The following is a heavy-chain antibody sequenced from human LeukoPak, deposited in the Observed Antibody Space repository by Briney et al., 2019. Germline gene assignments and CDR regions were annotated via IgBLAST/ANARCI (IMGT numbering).Heavy chain of an antibody. CDR2: IKNKSGGRTT. Sequence: PGGSLRLSCAASGFTFSDAWMSWVRQTPGKGLEWVGRIKNKSGGRTTDYGAPVKGRFTISRDDSKNTLYLQMNSLKTEDTAVYYCTTDWGSGRCYVRAFDLWGQGTMVIVSS. V-gene: IGHV3-15*01. CDR3: TTDWGSGRCYVRAFDL. J-gene: IGHJ3*01. D-gene: IGHD3-16*01. CDR1: GFTFSDAW.